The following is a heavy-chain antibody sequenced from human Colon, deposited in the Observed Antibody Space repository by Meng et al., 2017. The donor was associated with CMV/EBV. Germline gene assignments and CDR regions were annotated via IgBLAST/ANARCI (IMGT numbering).Heavy chain of an antibody. Sequence: SLKISCAASEFTFDDYGMHWVRQAPGKGLEWVSSINWNSCSVGYADSVKGRFTISRDNAKNSLYLQMNSLRAEDTALYYCAKDISPVGGTTGYHGMDVWGQGTTVTVSS. V-gene: IGHV3-9*01. D-gene: IGHD1-7*01. CDR3: AKDISPVGGTTGYHGMDV. CDR1: EFTFDDYG. CDR2: INWNSCSV. J-gene: IGHJ6*02.